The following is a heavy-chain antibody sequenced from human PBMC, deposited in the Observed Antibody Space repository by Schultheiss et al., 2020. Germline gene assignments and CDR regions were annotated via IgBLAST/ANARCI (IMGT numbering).Heavy chain of an antibody. Sequence: GGSLRLSCAASGFTFSDYYMSWIRQAPGKGLEWVSYISSSGSTIYYADSVKGRFTISRDNAKNSLYLQMNSLRAEDTAVYYCARVYYDFWSGYYDHDAFDIWGQGTMVNVSS. CDR3: ARVYYDFWSGYYDHDAFDI. D-gene: IGHD3-3*01. J-gene: IGHJ3*02. V-gene: IGHV3-11*01. CDR2: ISSSGSTI. CDR1: GFTFSDYY.